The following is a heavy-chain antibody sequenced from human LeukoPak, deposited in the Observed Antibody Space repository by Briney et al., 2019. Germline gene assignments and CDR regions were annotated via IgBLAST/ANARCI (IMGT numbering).Heavy chain of an antibody. J-gene: IGHJ6*03. D-gene: IGHD3-22*01. CDR3: ARGLWGQYYYDSSGNYYMDV. Sequence: GGSLRLSCAASGFTFSIYAMSWVRQAPGEGLEWVALISGSDGTTYYRDSVKGRFTISRDNAKNTLYLQMNSLRAEDTAVYYCARGLWGQYYYDSSGNYYMDVWGKGTTVTVSS. CDR2: ISGSDGTT. CDR1: GFTFSIYA. V-gene: IGHV3-23*01.